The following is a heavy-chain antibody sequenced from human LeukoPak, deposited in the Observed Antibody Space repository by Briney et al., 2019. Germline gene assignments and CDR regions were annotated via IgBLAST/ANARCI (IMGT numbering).Heavy chain of an antibody. CDR1: GGTFSSYA. D-gene: IGHD6-19*01. CDR3: ARDGGQWPTYNWFDP. J-gene: IGHJ5*02. Sequence: AVKVSCKASGGTFSSYAISWVRQAPGQGLEWMGGIIPIFGTANYAQKFQGRVTITADESTSTAYMELSSLRSEDTAVYYCARDGGQWPTYNWFDPWGQGTLVTVSS. V-gene: IGHV1-69*13. CDR2: IIPIFGTA.